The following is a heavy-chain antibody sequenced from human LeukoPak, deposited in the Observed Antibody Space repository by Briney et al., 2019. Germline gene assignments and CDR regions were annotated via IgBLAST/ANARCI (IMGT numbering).Heavy chain of an antibody. CDR3: ARGGNYWPQWWFDP. D-gene: IGHD1-26*01. CDR2: IIPIFGTA. Sequence: SVKVSCKASGGTFSSYAISWVRQAPGQGLEWMGGIIPIFGTANYAQKFQGRVTITADESTSTAYMELSSLRSEDTAVYYCARGGNYWPQWWFDPWGRGTLVSVSS. CDR1: GGTFSSYA. V-gene: IGHV1-69*13. J-gene: IGHJ5*02.